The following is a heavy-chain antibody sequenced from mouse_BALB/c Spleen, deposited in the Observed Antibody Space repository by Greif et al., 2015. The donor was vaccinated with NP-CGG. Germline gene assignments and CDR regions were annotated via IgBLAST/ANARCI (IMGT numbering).Heavy chain of an antibody. D-gene: IGHD1-1*01. CDR1: GFTFSSFG. CDR3: ARKGITTVPHYYAMDY. CDR2: ISSGSSTI. Sequence: EVMLVESGGGLVQPGGSRKLSCAASGFTFSSFGMHWVRQAPEKGLEWVAYISSGSSTIYYADTVKGRFTISRDNPKNTLFLQMTSLRSEDTAMYYCARKGITTVPHYYAMDYWGQGTSVTVSS. V-gene: IGHV5-17*02. J-gene: IGHJ4*01.